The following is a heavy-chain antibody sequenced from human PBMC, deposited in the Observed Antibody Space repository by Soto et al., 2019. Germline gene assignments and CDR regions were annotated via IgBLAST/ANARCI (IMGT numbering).Heavy chain of an antibody. D-gene: IGHD6-25*01. CDR1: GGTFSTYT. J-gene: IGHJ3*02. CDR2: ILPMLDIT. V-gene: IGHV1-69*02. CDR3: TLGSGSAETFDI. Sequence: QVQLVQSGAEVKKPGSSVKVSCKASGGTFSTYTIIWVRQAPGQGLEWMGRILPMLDITNSAQRFQARVTITADKSTSTAYLELSSLRSEDTAVYYCTLGSGSAETFDIWGRGTMVTVSS.